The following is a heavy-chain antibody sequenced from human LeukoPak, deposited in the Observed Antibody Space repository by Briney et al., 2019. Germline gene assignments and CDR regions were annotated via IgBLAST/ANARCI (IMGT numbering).Heavy chain of an antibody. CDR2: IIHIFGTA. CDR1: GGTFSSYA. Sequence: GASVKVSCKASGGTFSSYAISWVRQAPGQGLEWMGGIIHIFGTANYAQKFQGRVTITADKSTSTAYMELSSLRSEDTAVYYCASNYDILTGYSPAFDIWGQGTMVTVSS. V-gene: IGHV1-69*06. CDR3: ASNYDILTGYSPAFDI. J-gene: IGHJ3*02. D-gene: IGHD3-9*01.